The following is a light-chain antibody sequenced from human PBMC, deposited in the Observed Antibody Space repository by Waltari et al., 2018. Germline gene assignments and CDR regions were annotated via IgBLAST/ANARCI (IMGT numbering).Light chain of an antibody. CDR3: QHYDSYSAT. Sequence: DIQMTQSPSTLSASVGDRVTITCRAIPSIPRWLAWYQQKPGKAPKLLIYKASILESGVPSRFSGGGSGTEFTLTISSLQPDDFATYYCQHYDSYSATFGRGTKIEIK. J-gene: IGKJ3*01. CDR2: KAS. V-gene: IGKV1-5*03. CDR1: PSIPRW.